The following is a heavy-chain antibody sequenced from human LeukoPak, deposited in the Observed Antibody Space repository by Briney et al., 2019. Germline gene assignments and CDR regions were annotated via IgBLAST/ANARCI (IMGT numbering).Heavy chain of an antibody. J-gene: IGHJ4*02. V-gene: IGHV1-24*01. CDR2: FDPEDGET. CDR1: GHTLTELS. Sequence: ASVKVSCKVSGHTLTELSMHWVRQAHGKGLEWMGGFDPEDGETIYAQKFQGRVTMTTDTSTSTAYMELSSLRSADTAVYYCATGPYGSGSYQVDYWGQGSLVTVSS. D-gene: IGHD3-10*01. CDR3: ATGPYGSGSYQVDY.